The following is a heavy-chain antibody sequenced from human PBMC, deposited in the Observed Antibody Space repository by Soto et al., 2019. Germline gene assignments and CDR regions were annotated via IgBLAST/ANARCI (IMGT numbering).Heavy chain of an antibody. D-gene: IGHD6-19*01. Sequence: EVQLVESGGGLVQPGGSLRLSCAVSGFTVSSNYMSWVRQAPGKGLEWVSVIYSGGSTYYADSVKGRFTISRDNSKNTLYLQMNSLRAADTAVYYCARDPPGQWLVDWGQGTLVTISS. J-gene: IGHJ4*02. CDR2: IYSGGST. CDR3: ARDPPGQWLVD. V-gene: IGHV3-66*01. CDR1: GFTVSSNY.